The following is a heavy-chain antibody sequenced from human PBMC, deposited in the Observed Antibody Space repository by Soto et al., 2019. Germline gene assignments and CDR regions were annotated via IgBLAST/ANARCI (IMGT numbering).Heavy chain of an antibody. CDR1: GDSISTFY. Sequence: QSLTCTVSGDSISTFYWGWMRQSPGKELEWIGYVYYTGSTNYNPSLKSRVTISVDRSKNQFSLKLTSANAADTAVYYCARGRTVRNYADDSSDYFYFFDYWGQGTQVTVSS. CDR2: VYYTGST. CDR3: ARGRTVRNYADDSSDYFYFFDY. J-gene: IGHJ4*02. D-gene: IGHD3-22*01. V-gene: IGHV4-59*01.